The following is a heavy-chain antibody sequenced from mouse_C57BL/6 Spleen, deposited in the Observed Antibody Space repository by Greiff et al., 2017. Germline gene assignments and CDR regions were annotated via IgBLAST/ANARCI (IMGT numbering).Heavy chain of an antibody. CDR2: IDPDGGGT. CDR3: ARWNYYDGTWCAY. J-gene: IGHJ3*01. CDR1: GYNFTSYW. V-gene: IGHV1-72*01. D-gene: IGHD1-1*01. Sequence: QVQLQQPGAELVKPGASVKLSCKASGYNFTSYWMHWVKQRPGRGLEWIGRIDPDGGGTKYNAKFQGKATMTGDKPSSTAYMQLTSLTSEDSAVYEGARWNYYDGTWCAYWGQGTLVTVSA.